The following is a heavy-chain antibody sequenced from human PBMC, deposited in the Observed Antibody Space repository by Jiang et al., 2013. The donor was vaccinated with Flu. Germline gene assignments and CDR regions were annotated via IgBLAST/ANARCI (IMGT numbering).Heavy chain of an antibody. J-gene: IGHJ5*02. D-gene: IGHD2-21*02. CDR3: AMTHRHRLNWFDP. V-gene: IGHV1-69-2*01. CDR2: IDPEDDET. CDR1: GFTFTDYC. Sequence: GAEVKKPGATVKISCKVSGFTFTDYCIHWVQQAPGKGLEWMGLIDPEDDETIYAEKFQGRVTITADTSPDTAYMELSSLRSEDTAVYYCAMTHRHRLNWFDPWGQGTLVTVSS.